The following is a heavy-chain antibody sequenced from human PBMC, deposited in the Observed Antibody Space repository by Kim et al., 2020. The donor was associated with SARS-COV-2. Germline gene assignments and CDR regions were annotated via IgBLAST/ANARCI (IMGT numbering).Heavy chain of an antibody. CDR3: ARAVRYSGRGFDY. D-gene: IGHD1-26*01. V-gene: IGHV3-74*01. Sequence: YADSVKGRFTISRDNAKNTLYLQMNSLRAEDTAVYYCARAVRYSGRGFDYWGQGTLVTVSS. J-gene: IGHJ4*02.